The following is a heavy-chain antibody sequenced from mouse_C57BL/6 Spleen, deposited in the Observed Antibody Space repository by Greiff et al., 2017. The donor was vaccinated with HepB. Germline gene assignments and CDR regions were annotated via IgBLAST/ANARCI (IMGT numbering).Heavy chain of an antibody. V-gene: IGHV3-1*01. CDR1: GYSITSGYD. CDR2: ISYSGST. Sequence: EVQRVESGPGMVKPSQSLSLTCTVTGYSITSGYDWHWIRHFPGNKLEWMGYISYSGSTNYNPSLKSRISITHDKSKNHFFLKLNSVTTEDTATYYCAREGEGLLFFDYWGQGTTLTVSS. D-gene: IGHD2-3*01. CDR3: AREGEGLLFFDY. J-gene: IGHJ2*01.